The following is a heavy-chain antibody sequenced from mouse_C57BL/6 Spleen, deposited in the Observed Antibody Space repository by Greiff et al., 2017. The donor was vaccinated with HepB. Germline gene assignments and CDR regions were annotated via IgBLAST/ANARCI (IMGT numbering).Heavy chain of an antibody. CDR1: GYTFTSYW. V-gene: IGHV1-64*01. J-gene: IGHJ3*01. D-gene: IGHD1-1*01. CDR3: ASEGYGSSYGWFAY. CDR2: IHPNSGST. Sequence: VKLQQPGAELVKPGASVKLSCKASGYTFTSYWMHWVKQRPGQGLEWIGMIHPNSGSTNYNEKFKSKATLTVDKSSSTAYMQLSSLTSEDSAVYYCASEGYGSSYGWFAYWGQGTLVTVSA.